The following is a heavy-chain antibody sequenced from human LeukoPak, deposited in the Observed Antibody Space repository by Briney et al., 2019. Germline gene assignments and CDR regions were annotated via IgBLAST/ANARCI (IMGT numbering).Heavy chain of an antibody. D-gene: IGHD5-12*01. CDR3: ARVVMRSMWMDS. CDR2: FYYSGST. J-gene: IGHJ4*02. V-gene: IGHV4-39*01. Sequence: PSETLSLTCTVSGGSISSSSYYWGWIRQPPGKGLEWIGSFYYSGSTYYNPSLKSRVTISVDTSKNQFSLKLSSVTAADTAVYYCARVVMRSMWMDSWGQGTLVTVSS. CDR1: GGSISSSSYY.